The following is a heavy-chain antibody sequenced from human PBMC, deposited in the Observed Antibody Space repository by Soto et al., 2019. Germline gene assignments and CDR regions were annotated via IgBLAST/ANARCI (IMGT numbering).Heavy chain of an antibody. CDR2: IYWGDDK. V-gene: IGHV2-5*02. CDR3: AHRDGFWSGYLPQPYYMDV. J-gene: IGHJ6*03. Sequence: SGPTLVKPTQTLTLTCTFSGFSLSTSGVGVGWIRQPPGKALEWLALIYWGDDKRYSPSLKSRLTITKDTSKNQVVLTMTNMDPVDTATYYCAHRDGFWSGYLPQPYYMDVWGKGTTVTVSS. D-gene: IGHD3-3*01. CDR1: GFSLSTSGVG.